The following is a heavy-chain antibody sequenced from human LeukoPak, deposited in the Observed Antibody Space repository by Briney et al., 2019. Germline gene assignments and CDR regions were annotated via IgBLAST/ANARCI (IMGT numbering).Heavy chain of an antibody. V-gene: IGHV1-8*01. CDR1: GYTFTSYD. J-gene: IGHJ6*03. CDR3: ARGSSSSWNHYYYYMDV. CDR2: MNPNSGNT. D-gene: IGHD6-13*01. Sequence: ASVKVSCKASGYTFTSYDINWVRQATGQGLEWMGWMNPNSGNTGYAQKFQGRVTMTRNTSISTAYMELSSLRSEDTAVYYCARGSSSSWNHYYYYMDVWSKGTTVTVS.